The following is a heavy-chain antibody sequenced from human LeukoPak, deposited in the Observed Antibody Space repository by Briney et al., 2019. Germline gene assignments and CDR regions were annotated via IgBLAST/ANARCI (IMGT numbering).Heavy chain of an antibody. CDR2: ISSSSSYI. V-gene: IGHV3-21*01. J-gene: IGHJ6*03. CDR1: GFTFSSYS. Sequence: GGSMRLACAASGFTFSSYSMNWVRQAPGKGLEWVSSISSSSSYIYYADFVKGRFTISRDNAKNSLYLQMNSLRAEDTAVYYCARSAPEVYCSSTSCYLPQNYYYYYMDVWGKGTTVTVSS. CDR3: ARSAPEVYCSSTSCYLPQNYYYYYMDV. D-gene: IGHD2-2*01.